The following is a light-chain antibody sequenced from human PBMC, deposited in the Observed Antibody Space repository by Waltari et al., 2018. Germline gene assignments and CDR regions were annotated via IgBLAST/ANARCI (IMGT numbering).Light chain of an antibody. J-gene: IGLJ1*01. CDR1: SSDVGSYNL. CDR3: CSYAGSSTFPYV. Sequence: QSALTQPASVSGSPGQSITISCTGTSSDVGSYNLVSWYQQHPGKAPKLMIYEGNKRPSGVSNRFSGSKSGNTSSLTISGLQAEDDADYYCCSYAGSSTFPYVCGTGTKVTVL. V-gene: IGLV2-23*03. CDR2: EGN.